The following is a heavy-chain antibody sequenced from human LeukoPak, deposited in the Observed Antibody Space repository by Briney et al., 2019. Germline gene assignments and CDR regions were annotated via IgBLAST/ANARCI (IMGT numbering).Heavy chain of an antibody. CDR3: AGDRWLQSRRGNFDY. V-gene: IGHV4-34*01. Sequence: SETLSLTCVVYGGSFSGYYWSWIRQPPGKGLEWIGEINHSGSTNYNPSLKSRVTISVDTSKNQFSLKLSSVTAADTAVYYCAGDRWLQSRRGNFDYWGQGTLVTVSS. CDR2: INHSGST. D-gene: IGHD5-24*01. CDR1: GGSFSGYY. J-gene: IGHJ4*02.